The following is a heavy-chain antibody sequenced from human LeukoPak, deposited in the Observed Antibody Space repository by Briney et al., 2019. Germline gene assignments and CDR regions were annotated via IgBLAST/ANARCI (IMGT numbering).Heavy chain of an antibody. J-gene: IGHJ4*02. CDR3: ASGGIYYGAAFDF. V-gene: IGHV3-20*04. D-gene: IGHD1-26*01. CDR2: INWNGGST. Sequence: RAGGSLRLSCAASGFTFDEYAMHWVRQAPGKGLEWVSGINWNGGSTGYADSVKGRFTISRDNAKNSLYLQMNSLRAEDTALYYCASGGIYYGAAFDFWGQGTLVTVSS. CDR1: GFTFDEYA.